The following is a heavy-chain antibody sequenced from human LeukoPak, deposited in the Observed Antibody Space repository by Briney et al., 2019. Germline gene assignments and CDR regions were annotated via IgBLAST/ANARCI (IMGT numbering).Heavy chain of an antibody. J-gene: IGHJ4*02. D-gene: IGHD2-2*01. CDR1: GFTFSSYA. V-gene: IGHV3-30-3*01. CDR3: AKEVNQLLSEPDY. Sequence: GGSLRLSCAASGFTFSSYAMHWVRQAPGKGLEWVAVISYDGSNKYYADSVKGRFTISRDNSKNTLYLQMNSLRAEDTAVYYCAKEVNQLLSEPDYWGQGTLVTVSS. CDR2: ISYDGSNK.